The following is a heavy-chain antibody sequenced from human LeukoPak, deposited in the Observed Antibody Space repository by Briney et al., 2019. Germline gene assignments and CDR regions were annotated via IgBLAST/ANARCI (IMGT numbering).Heavy chain of an antibody. CDR3: ARDLGYCSGGDCYPYGMDV. D-gene: IGHD2-15*01. CDR2: INPRGGST. CDR1: GYTFTSYY. Sequence: ASVKVSCKASGYTFTSYYMHWVRQAPGQGLEWMGIINPRGGSTSYAQKFQGRVSMTRDTSTSTVYMELSSLLSDDTAVYYCARDLGYCSGGDCYPYGMDVWGQGTTVTVSS. J-gene: IGHJ6*02. V-gene: IGHV1-46*01.